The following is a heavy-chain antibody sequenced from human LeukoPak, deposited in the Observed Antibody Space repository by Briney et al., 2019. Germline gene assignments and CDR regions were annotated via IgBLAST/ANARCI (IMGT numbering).Heavy chain of an antibody. Sequence: SETLSLTCAVYGGSFSGYYWSWIRQPPGKGLEWIGEINHSGSTNYNPSLKSRVTISVDTSKNQLSLKLSSVTAADTAVYYCARGYSSGWYGARNSHEYFQHWGQGTLVTVSS. CDR2: INHSGST. V-gene: IGHV4-34*01. CDR1: GGSFSGYY. D-gene: IGHD6-19*01. J-gene: IGHJ1*01. CDR3: ARGYSSGWYGARNSHEYFQH.